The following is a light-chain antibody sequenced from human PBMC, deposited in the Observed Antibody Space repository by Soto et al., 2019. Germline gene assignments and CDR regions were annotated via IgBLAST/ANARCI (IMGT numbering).Light chain of an antibody. V-gene: IGKV3-15*01. CDR1: QSVSSN. CDR3: QQYNNWPPT. J-gene: IGKJ1*01. CDR2: GAS. Sequence: EIVMTQSPGTLSVSPGERATVSCRASQSVSSNLAWYQQKPGQAPRLLIYGASTRATGIPARFSGSGSGTEFTLSISSLQSEDLAVYYCQQYNNWPPTFGQGTKVEIK.